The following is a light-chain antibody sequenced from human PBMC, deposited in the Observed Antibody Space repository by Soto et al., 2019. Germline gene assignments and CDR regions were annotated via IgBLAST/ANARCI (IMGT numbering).Light chain of an antibody. CDR2: DAS. Sequence: DIQMTQSPSTLSASVGDRVTITCRASQSITSWLAWYQQKPGKAPKLLIYDASSLQSGIPSGISGSTSGTDFTLPIGSLQPDDFSTYFCQHYNSYPYTVRQRTKLEIK. J-gene: IGKJ2*01. CDR3: QHYNSYPYT. CDR1: QSITSW. V-gene: IGKV1-5*01.